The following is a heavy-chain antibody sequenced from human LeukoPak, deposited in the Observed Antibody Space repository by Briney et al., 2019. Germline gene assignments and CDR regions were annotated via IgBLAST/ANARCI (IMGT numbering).Heavy chain of an antibody. CDR1: GFTFSSYA. D-gene: IGHD3-3*01. CDR2: ISGSGGST. J-gene: IGHJ4*02. Sequence: PGGSLRLSCAASGFTFSSYAMSWVRQAPGKGLEWVSAISGSGGSTYYADSVKGRFTISRDNSKNTLYLQMNSLRAEDTAVYYRAKSRFLEWLFWDYWGQGTLVTVSS. CDR3: AKSRFLEWLFWDY. V-gene: IGHV3-23*01.